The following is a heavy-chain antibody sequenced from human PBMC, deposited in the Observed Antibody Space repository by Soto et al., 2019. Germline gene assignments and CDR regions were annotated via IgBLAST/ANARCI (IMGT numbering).Heavy chain of an antibody. D-gene: IGHD3-22*01. V-gene: IGHV4-61*01. Sequence: SETLSLTFTVCGDSVGSRTSYWSWIRQPPWKGLEWILYVANSGSTNYNPSLKVRVTISLDTSNNQFSLKLSSVTAADTDVYYCERYSSGSPYYYYGMDVWGQGTTVTVYS. CDR2: VANSGST. CDR3: ERYSSGSPYYYYGMDV. J-gene: IGHJ6*02. CDR1: GDSVGSRTSY.